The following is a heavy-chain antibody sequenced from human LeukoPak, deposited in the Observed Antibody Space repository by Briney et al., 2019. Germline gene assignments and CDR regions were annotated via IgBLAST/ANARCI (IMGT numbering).Heavy chain of an antibody. Sequence: ASVKVSCKASGYTFTGYYMHWVRQAPGQGLEWMGRINPNSGGTNYAQKFQGRVTMTGDTSISTAYMELSRLRSDDTAVYYCARFEGRDGYNYVVYWGQGTLVTVSS. V-gene: IGHV1-2*06. D-gene: IGHD5-24*01. CDR2: INPNSGGT. J-gene: IGHJ4*02. CDR3: ARFEGRDGYNYVVY. CDR1: GYTFTGYY.